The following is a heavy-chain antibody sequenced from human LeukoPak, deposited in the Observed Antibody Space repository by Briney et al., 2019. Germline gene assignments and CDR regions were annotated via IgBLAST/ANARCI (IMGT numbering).Heavy chain of an antibody. CDR2: IYTSGST. V-gene: IGHV4-61*02. CDR3: ARSLSGFQH. D-gene: IGHD3-3*01. Sequence: PSQTLSLTCTVSGGSISSGSYYWSWIRQPAGKGLEWIGRIYTSGSTNYNPSLKSRVTISVDTSKNQFSLKLSSVTAADTAVYYCARSLSGFQHWGQGTLVTVSS. J-gene: IGHJ1*01. CDR1: GGSISSGSYY.